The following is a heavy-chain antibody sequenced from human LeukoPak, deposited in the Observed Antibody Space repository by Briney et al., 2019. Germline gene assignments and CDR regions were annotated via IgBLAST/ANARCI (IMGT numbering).Heavy chain of an antibody. J-gene: IGHJ4*02. CDR2: INPSGGST. Sequence: ASVKVSCTASGYTFTSYYMHWVRQAPGQGLEWMGIINPSGGSTSYAQKFQGRVTMTRDTSTSTVYMELSSLRSEDTAVYYCARDFVGVTYDYWGQGTLVTVSS. CDR3: ARDFVGVTYDY. D-gene: IGHD3-22*01. V-gene: IGHV1-46*01. CDR1: GYTFTSYY.